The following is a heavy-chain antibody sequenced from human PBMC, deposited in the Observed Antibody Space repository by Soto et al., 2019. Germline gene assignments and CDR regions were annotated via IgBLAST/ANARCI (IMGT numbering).Heavy chain of an antibody. CDR3: ARENIVATIFTHYYYYMDV. CDR1: GFTFSSYW. V-gene: IGHV3-7*01. J-gene: IGHJ6*03. D-gene: IGHD5-12*01. Sequence: GGSLRLSCAASGFTFSSYWMSWVRQAPGKGLEWVANIKQDGSEKYYVDSVKGRFTISRDNAKNSLYLQMNSLRAEDTAVYYCARENIVATIFTHYYYYMDVWGKGTTVTVSS. CDR2: IKQDGSEK.